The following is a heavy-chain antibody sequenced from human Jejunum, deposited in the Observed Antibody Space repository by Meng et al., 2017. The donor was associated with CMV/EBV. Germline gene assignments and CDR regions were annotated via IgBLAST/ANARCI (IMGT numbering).Heavy chain of an antibody. V-gene: IGHV4-4*07. CDR2: IYTSGST. Sequence: HVLLQESGPGLVKSSETLSLTCFVSAGPISGYYWSWIRQPAGKGLEWIGRIYTSGSTHYNPSLKSRLTMSVDLAKNQISLKLSSVTAADTAVYYCARESGSYYWFDPWGQGTLVTVSS. D-gene: IGHD1-26*01. CDR1: AGPISGYY. CDR3: ARESGSYYWFDP. J-gene: IGHJ5*02.